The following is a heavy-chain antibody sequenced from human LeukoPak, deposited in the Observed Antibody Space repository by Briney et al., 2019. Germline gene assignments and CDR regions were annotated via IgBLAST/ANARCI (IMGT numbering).Heavy chain of an antibody. CDR2: IHPGDSDT. J-gene: IGHJ4*02. V-gene: IGHV5-51*01. CDR1: GYSFTSYW. CDR3: VTHPGGLQSGFDN. Sequence: PGESLKISCKGSGYSFTSYWIGWVRQMPGKGLEYMGIIHPGDSDTRYSPSFQGQVTISVDRSSSTAYIQWSRLKASDTAMYYCVTHPGGLQSGFDNWGQGTLVTVSS. D-gene: IGHD5-24*01.